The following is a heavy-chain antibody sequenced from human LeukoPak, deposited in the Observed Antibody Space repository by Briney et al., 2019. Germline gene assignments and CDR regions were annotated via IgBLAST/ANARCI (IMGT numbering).Heavy chain of an antibody. CDR3: AREGIGAAGTFDY. J-gene: IGHJ4*02. CDR1: GASIRSYY. D-gene: IGHD6-13*01. CDR2: MDYSGSS. Sequence: SETLSPTCTVSGASIRSYYWSWIRQPPGKGLEWIGYMDYSGSSKYNPSLKSRVTISGDTSKNQFSLKLSSVTAADTAVYYCAREGIGAAGTFDYWGQGTLVTISS. V-gene: IGHV4-59*01.